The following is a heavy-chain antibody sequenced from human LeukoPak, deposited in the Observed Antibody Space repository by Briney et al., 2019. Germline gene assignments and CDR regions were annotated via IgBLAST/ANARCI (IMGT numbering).Heavy chain of an antibody. CDR1: GFTFSSYA. Sequence: GGSLRLSCSASGFTFSSYAMGWVRQAPGKGLEWVSTITNGGGSTYYADSVKGRFTISRDNSKNTLYLQMNSLRAEDTAVYYCAKMMSPYNYGMDVWGQGTTVTVSS. CDR3: AKMMSPYNYGMDV. J-gene: IGHJ6*02. V-gene: IGHV3-23*01. CDR2: ITNGGGST. D-gene: IGHD3-16*01.